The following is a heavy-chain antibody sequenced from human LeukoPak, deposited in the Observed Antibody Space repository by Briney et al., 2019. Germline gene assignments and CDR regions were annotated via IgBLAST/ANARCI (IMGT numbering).Heavy chain of an antibody. V-gene: IGHV1-46*01. CDR2: INPSGGST. CDR1: GYTFTSYY. D-gene: IGHD6-13*01. J-gene: IGHJ3*02. CDR3: ARVPYSSSWYRPFDI. Sequence: ASVNVSCKASGYTFTSYYMHWVRQAPGHGLEWMGIINPSGGSTSYAQKFLGRVTMTRETSTSTVYMELSSLRSEDTAVYYCARVPYSSSWYRPFDIWGQGTMVTVSS.